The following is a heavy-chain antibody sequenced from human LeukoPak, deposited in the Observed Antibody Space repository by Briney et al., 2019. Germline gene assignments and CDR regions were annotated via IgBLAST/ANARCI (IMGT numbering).Heavy chain of an antibody. V-gene: IGHV3-30-3*01. CDR2: ISYDGSNK. Sequence: GGSLRLSCAASGFTFSSYAMHWVRQAPGKGLEWVAVISYDGSNKYYADSVKGRFTISRDNSKNTLYLQMNSLRAEDTAVYYCAREKKLVPFDYWGQGTLVTVSS. CDR3: AREKKLVPFDY. D-gene: IGHD6-13*01. CDR1: GFTFSSYA. J-gene: IGHJ4*02.